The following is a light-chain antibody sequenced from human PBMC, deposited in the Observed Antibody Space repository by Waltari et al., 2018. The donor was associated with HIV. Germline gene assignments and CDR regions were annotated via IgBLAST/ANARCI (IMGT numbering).Light chain of an antibody. CDR2: AAS. CDR3: QQLSSYPAT. J-gene: IGKJ1*01. Sequence: DLQLTQSPSFLSASVGVRITITCRASQGISNYLVWYQQKPGQAPKLLIYAASTLQSGVPSRFSGSGSGTEFTLTISSLQPEDFATYYCQQLSSYPATFGQGTKVEIK. V-gene: IGKV1-9*01. CDR1: QGISNY.